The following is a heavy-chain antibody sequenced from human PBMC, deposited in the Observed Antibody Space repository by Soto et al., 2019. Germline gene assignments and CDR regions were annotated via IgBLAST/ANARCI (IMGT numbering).Heavy chain of an antibody. CDR3: ARSMSGLRFLGWEQLGGMDV. CDR2: IIPIFGTA. V-gene: IGHV1-69*12. D-gene: IGHD3-3*01. J-gene: IGHJ6*02. CDR1: GGTFSSYA. Sequence: QVQLVQSGAEVKKPGSSVKVSCKASGGTFSSYAISWVRQAPGQGLEWMGGIIPIFGTANYAQKFQGRVTITADESTSTAYMELSSLRSEDTAVYYCARSMSGLRFLGWEQLGGMDVWGQGTTVTVSS.